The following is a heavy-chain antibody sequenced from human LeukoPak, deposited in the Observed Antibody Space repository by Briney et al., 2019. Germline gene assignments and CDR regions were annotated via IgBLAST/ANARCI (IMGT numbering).Heavy chain of an antibody. CDR3: ARDLPYYGSGSYYNPIGY. CDR2: INPSGGST. D-gene: IGHD3-10*01. V-gene: IGHV1-46*03. Sequence: ASVKVSCKASGYTFTSYYMHWVLQAPGQGLEWMGIINPSGGSTSYAQKVQGRVTMTRDTSTSTAYMELSSLRSEDTAVYYCARDLPYYGSGSYYNPIGYRGQGTLVTVSS. CDR1: GYTFTSYY. J-gene: IGHJ4*02.